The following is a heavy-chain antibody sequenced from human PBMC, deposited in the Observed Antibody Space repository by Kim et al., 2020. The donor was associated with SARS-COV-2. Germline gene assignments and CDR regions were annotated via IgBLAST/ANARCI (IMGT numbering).Heavy chain of an antibody. J-gene: IGHJ5*02. CDR3: ARRGVDTSLIRDSWIDP. V-gene: IGHV3-30*01. D-gene: IGHD5-18*01. Sequence: VKGRFTIARDNSKDTLHLQMNSLRAEDTAVYYCARRGVDTSLIRDSWIDPWGQGTLVTVSS.